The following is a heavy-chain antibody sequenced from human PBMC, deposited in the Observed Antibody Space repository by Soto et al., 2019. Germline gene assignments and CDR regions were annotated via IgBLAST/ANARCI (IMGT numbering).Heavy chain of an antibody. J-gene: IGHJ6*02. V-gene: IGHV1-18*01. CDR2: ISAYNGNT. Sequence: ASVKVSCKASGYTFTSYGISWVRQAPGQGLEWMGWISAYNGNTNYAQKLQGRVTMTTDTSTSTAYMELRSLRSDDTAVYYCARFRWCGELLYTHHYGMHVWGQGTTVTVSS. CDR1: GYTFTSYG. CDR3: ARFRWCGELLYTHHYGMHV. D-gene: IGHD3-10*01.